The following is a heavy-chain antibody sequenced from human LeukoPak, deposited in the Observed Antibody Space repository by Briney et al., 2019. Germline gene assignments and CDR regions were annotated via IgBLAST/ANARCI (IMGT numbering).Heavy chain of an antibody. V-gene: IGHV3-21*04. CDR1: GFTFSSYS. J-gene: IGHJ4*02. CDR3: AKDREYCSSTSCYIIHVHHDY. Sequence: GGSLRLSCAASGFTFSSYSMNWVRQAPGKGLEWVSCISSSSSYINYAGSVKGRFTISRDNSKNTLYLQMNSLRAEDTAVYYCAKDREYCSSTSCYIIHVHHDYWGQGTLVTVSS. CDR2: ISSSSSYI. D-gene: IGHD2-2*02.